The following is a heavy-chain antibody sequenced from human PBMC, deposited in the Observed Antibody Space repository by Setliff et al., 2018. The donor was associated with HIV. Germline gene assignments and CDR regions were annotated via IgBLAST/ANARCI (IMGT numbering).Heavy chain of an antibody. J-gene: IGHJ5*02. CDR1: GGSISSYY. Sequence: PSETLSLTCTVSGGSISSYYWSWIRQPPGKGLEWIGYIYYSGSTNYNPSLKSRVTISVDTSENQFSLKMNSVTAADTAVYYCARDIQAAGTGWFDPWGQGTLVTVSS. V-gene: IGHV4-59*12. CDR3: ARDIQAAGTGWFDP. D-gene: IGHD6-13*01. CDR2: IYYSGST.